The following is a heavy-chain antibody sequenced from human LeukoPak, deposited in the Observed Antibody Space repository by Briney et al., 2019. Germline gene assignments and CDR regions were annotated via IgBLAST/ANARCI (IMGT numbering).Heavy chain of an antibody. CDR2: INPNSGGT. Sequence: ASVKVSCKASGYTFIGFYMHWVRQAPGQGLEWMGWINPNSGGTNYAQKFQGRVTMTRDTSISTAYMELSSLRSDDTAVYYCATHRSYYDSRGYYRPTWFDYWGQGTLVTASS. CDR3: ATHRSYYDSRGYYRPTWFDY. J-gene: IGHJ4*02. V-gene: IGHV1-2*02. D-gene: IGHD3-22*01. CDR1: GYTFIGFY.